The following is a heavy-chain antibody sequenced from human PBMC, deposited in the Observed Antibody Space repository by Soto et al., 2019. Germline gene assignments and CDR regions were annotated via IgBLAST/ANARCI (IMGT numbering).Heavy chain of an antibody. V-gene: IGHV3-48*03. D-gene: IGHD2-2*01. CDR3: ARVSVVVPHAMDYYAMDV. CDR2: ISSSGTTI. CDR1: GFTFGDYA. Sequence: GGSLRLSCTASGFTFGDYAMNWIRQAPGKGLEWLSYISSSGTTIYYADSVKGRFTISRDDAKNSLYLQMNSLRAEDTAVYYCARVSVVVPHAMDYYAMDVWGQGTTVTVSS. J-gene: IGHJ6*02.